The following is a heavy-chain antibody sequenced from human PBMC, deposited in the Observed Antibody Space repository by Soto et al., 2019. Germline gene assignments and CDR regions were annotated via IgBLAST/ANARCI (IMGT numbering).Heavy chain of an antibody. V-gene: IGHV3-11*01. CDR2: ISSSGSSSSII. J-gene: IGHJ2*01. Sequence: QVQLVESGGGLVKPGGSLRLSCAASGFTFSDYYMTWIRQAPGKGLEWISYISSSGSSSSIIYYADSVKGRFTISRDNAKNSLYLQMSSLPAEDMAVYYCAREIVCFDLWGRGTLVTVSS. D-gene: IGHD3-22*01. CDR1: GFTFSDYY. CDR3: AREIVCFDL.